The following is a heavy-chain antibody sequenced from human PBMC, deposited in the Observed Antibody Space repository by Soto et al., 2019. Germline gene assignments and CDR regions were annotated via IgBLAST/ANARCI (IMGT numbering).Heavy chain of an antibody. CDR2: IKSKTDGGTT. V-gene: IGHV3-15*07. J-gene: IGHJ6*02. D-gene: IGHD3-3*01. CDR1: GFTFSNAW. Sequence: GGSLRLSCAASGFTFSNAWMNWVRQAPGKGLEWVGRIKSKTDGGTTDYAAPVKGRFTISRDDSKNTLYLQMNSLKTEDTAVYYCTTGRLVWSGSNYHYGMDVWGQGTTVTVSS. CDR3: TTGRLVWSGSNYHYGMDV.